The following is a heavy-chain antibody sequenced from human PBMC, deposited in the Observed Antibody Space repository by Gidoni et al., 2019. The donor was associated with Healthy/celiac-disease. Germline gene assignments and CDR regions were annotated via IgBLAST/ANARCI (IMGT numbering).Heavy chain of an antibody. D-gene: IGHD6-13*01. Sequence: QLQLQESGPGLVKPSETLSLTCTVSGGSISSSDYYWGWVRQPPGKGLEWIGTIYYRGDTSYNPSLKSRVTISVDMSRNQFSLWLTSVTAADTAMYYCARDVRYSSSWSHFDYWGQGILVTVSS. V-gene: IGHV4-39*07. CDR3: ARDVRYSSSWSHFDY. J-gene: IGHJ4*02. CDR2: IYYRGDT. CDR1: GGSISSSDYY.